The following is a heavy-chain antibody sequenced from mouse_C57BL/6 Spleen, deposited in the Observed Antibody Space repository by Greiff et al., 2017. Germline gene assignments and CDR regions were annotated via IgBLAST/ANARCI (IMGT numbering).Heavy chain of an antibody. Sequence: EVQLVESGPGLVKPSQSLSLTCSVTGYSITSGYYWNWIRQFPGNKLEWMGYISYDGSNNYNPSLKNRISITRDTSKNQFFLKLNSVTTEDTATYYCARDGSSSPFYWGQGTSVTVSS. CDR2: ISYDGSN. CDR3: ARDGSSSPFY. V-gene: IGHV3-6*01. CDR1: GYSITSGYY. D-gene: IGHD1-1*01. J-gene: IGHJ4*01.